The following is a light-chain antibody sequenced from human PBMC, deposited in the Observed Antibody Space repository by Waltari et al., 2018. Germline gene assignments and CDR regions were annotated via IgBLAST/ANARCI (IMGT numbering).Light chain of an antibody. CDR3: QSFDIRLSGGVV. Sequence: QSVLTQPPSMSGAPGQSVTIPCTGSSSNIGAGHDVTWYQVFPGTAPKLLIYGNNNRPSGVPDRFSGSKSDTSASLAIGGLQAEDEADYYCQSFDIRLSGGVVFGGGTKVTVL. CDR1: SSNIGAGHD. J-gene: IGLJ3*02. V-gene: IGLV1-40*01. CDR2: GNN.